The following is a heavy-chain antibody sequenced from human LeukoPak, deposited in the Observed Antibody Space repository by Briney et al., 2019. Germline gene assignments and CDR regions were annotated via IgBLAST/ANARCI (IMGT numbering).Heavy chain of an antibody. CDR2: MSYSGRT. CDR3: ARGNDYGDPNVDY. D-gene: IGHD4-17*01. J-gene: IGHJ4*02. Sequence: SKTLSLTCTVSGGSVSSYYWSWIRQTPEKGLEWIGYMSYSGRTDYGPSLKSRVTMSVDTSKNQFSLKMSYVTAADTGVYYCARGNDYGDPNVDYWGQGTLVTVSS. V-gene: IGHV4-59*02. CDR1: GGSVSSYY.